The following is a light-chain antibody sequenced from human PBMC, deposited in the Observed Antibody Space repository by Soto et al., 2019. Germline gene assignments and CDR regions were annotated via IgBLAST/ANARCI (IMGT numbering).Light chain of an antibody. CDR3: HQYNSYSYT. V-gene: IGKV1-5*03. CDR2: KAS. Sequence: DIQMTQSPSTLSASVGDRVTITCRASQSISSWLAWYQQKPGKAPKLLIYKASSLESGVPSRFSGSRSGTEFTLTISSLQPDDFATYYCHQYNSYSYTFGQGTKLEIK. CDR1: QSISSW. J-gene: IGKJ2*01.